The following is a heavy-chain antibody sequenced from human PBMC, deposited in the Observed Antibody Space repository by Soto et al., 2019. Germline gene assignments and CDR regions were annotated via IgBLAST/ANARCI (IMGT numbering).Heavy chain of an antibody. V-gene: IGHV1-18*01. CDR3: ARDETYSAGWYFEH. CDR2: TSGYNGKT. Sequence: QVQLVQSGGELREPGASVKVSCKTSGYMFNSYGMSWLRQAPGQGLEWMGWTSGYNGKTDLAQKFQDRVTVKIETSTTTVYLEVKSLRSDDTAVYYCARDETYSAGWYFEHWGQGTLVTVPS. D-gene: IGHD6-19*01. J-gene: IGHJ4*02. CDR1: GYMFNSYG.